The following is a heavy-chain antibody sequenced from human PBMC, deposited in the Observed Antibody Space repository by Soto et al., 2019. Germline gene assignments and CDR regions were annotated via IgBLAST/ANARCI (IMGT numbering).Heavy chain of an antibody. J-gene: IGHJ6*02. Sequence: SVKVSCKASGGTFSSYAISWVRQAPGQGLEWMGGIIPIFGTANYAQKFQGRVTITADESTSTAYMELSSLRSEDTAVYYRARVLLTIVATKARDYYYYGMDVWGQGTTVTV. CDR3: ARVLLTIVATKARDYYYYGMDV. CDR2: IIPIFGTA. D-gene: IGHD5-12*01. CDR1: GGTFSSYA. V-gene: IGHV1-69*13.